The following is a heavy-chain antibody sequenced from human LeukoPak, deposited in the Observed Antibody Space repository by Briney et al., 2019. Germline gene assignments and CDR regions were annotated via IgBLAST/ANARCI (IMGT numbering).Heavy chain of an antibody. CDR1: GLTFSSHW. V-gene: IGHV3-74*01. CDR3: ARGSAYDYGFPDY. CDR2: ITNDGSST. Sequence: PGGSLRLSCAASGLTFSSHWMHWVRQAPGKGLVWVPRITNDGSSTTYADSVKGRFAISRDNSKNTLYLQMNSLRVEDTAVYYCARGSAYDYGFPDYWGQGTLVTVSS. J-gene: IGHJ4*02. D-gene: IGHD4-17*01.